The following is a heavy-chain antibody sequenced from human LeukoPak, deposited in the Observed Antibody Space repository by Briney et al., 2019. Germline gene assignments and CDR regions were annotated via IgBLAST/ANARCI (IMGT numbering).Heavy chain of an antibody. CDR2: ISYDGSNK. CDR1: GFTFSSYG. V-gene: IGHV3-30*18. D-gene: IGHD3-9*01. Sequence: GGSLRLSCAASGFTFSSYGMHWVRQAPGKGLEWVAVISYDGSNKYYADSVKGRFTISRDNSKNTLYLQMNSLGAEDTAVYYCAKTPYYDILTGYLDYWGQGTLVTVSS. J-gene: IGHJ4*02. CDR3: AKTPYYDILTGYLDY.